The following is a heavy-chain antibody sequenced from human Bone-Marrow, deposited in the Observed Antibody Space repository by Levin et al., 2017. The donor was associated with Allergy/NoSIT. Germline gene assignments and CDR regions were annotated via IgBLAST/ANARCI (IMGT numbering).Heavy chain of an antibody. CDR2: ISWNSGSI. D-gene: IGHD3-22*01. J-gene: IGHJ4*02. Sequence: GGSLRLSCAASGFTFDDYAMHWVRQAPGKGLEWVSGISWNSGSIRYADSVKGRFSISRDNAKNSLYLQMNSLRPEDTGLYYCVKDMEDGIVVAVFENWGQGTPVTVSS. V-gene: IGHV3-9*01. CDR3: VKDMEDGIVVAVFEN. CDR1: GFTFDDYA.